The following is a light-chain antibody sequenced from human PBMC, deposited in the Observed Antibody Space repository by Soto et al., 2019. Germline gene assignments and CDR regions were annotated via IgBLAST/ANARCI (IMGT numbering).Light chain of an antibody. CDR1: SSDVGGYNY. CDR2: EVT. Sequence: QSALTQPASVSGSPGQSIPISCTGTSSDVGGYNYVSWYQQYPGKAPKVMIYEVTNRPSGVSNRFSGSKSGNTASLTISGLQAEDEADYYCSSYTSSNTLIFGGGTKVTVL. CDR3: SSYTSSNTLI. V-gene: IGLV2-14*01. J-gene: IGLJ2*01.